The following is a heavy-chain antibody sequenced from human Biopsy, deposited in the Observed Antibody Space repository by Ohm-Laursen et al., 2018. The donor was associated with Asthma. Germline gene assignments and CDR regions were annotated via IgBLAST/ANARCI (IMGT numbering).Heavy chain of an antibody. J-gene: IGHJ5*02. D-gene: IGHD3-3*01. V-gene: IGHV2-5*02. Sequence: TQTLTLTCTVSGFSLSTLGVGVGWFRQPPGKALEWLAHIFWDDDKRYSPSLKSRITISKDTAKSQVVLTMSNMDPVDTATYYCARVVNYDFRSGYWFDPWGQGTLVTVSS. CDR2: IFWDDDK. CDR1: GFSLSTLGVG. CDR3: ARVVNYDFRSGYWFDP.